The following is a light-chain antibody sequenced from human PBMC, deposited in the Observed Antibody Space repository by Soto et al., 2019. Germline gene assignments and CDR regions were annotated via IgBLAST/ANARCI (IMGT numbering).Light chain of an antibody. Sequence: QSVLTQPPSVSGAPGQRVTISCTGSSSNIGAGYDVHWYQQLPGTAPKLLIYGNSNRPSGVPDRFSGSKSGTSASLAITGLQAEDEADYYCQSHDSSLSGLHVFGTGTKVTVL. CDR1: SSNIGAGYD. CDR2: GNS. CDR3: QSHDSSLSGLHV. J-gene: IGLJ1*01. V-gene: IGLV1-40*01.